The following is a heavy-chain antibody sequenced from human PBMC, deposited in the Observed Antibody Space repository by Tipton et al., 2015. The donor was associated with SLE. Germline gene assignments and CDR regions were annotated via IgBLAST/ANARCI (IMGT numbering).Heavy chain of an antibody. Sequence: LRLSCTVSGDSINSGLYYWSWLRQPAGKGLEWIGRTSPSGSTNYNPSLSGRVTISFDTSKNQFSLRLTSATAADTAVYYCARVGHGFDSSGYNSRYYYYMDVWGKGTTVTVSS. D-gene: IGHD3-22*01. V-gene: IGHV4-61*02. CDR2: TSPSGST. CDR1: GDSINSGLYY. CDR3: ARVGHGFDSSGYNSRYYYYMDV. J-gene: IGHJ6*03.